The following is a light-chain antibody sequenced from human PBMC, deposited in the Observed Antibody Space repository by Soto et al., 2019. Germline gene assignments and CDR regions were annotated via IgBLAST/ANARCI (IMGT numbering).Light chain of an antibody. CDR3: QQSYRGVT. J-gene: IGKJ3*01. V-gene: IGKV1-39*01. CDR2: IAS. CDR1: QGISTH. Sequence: DIQMTQSPSSLSASVGDTVTITCRASQGISTHLNWYQQKPGKAPKLLIYIASSLQRGASSRFSGSGSGTDFTLTISSLQPEDLATYYCQQSYRGVTFGPGTRWIS.